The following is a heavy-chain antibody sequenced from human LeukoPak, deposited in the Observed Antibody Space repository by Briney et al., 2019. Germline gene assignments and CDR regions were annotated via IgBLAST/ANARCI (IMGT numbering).Heavy chain of an antibody. Sequence: GGSLRLSCLASGFTFSDFAMNWVRQAPGKGLEWVSHIGAGGVDTHYADSVKGRFTISRDNANTTLYLQLTSLRADDAAVYFCAKDMVQRNGVSDPFDIWGQGTTVTVSS. V-gene: IGHV3-23*01. CDR2: IGAGGVDT. CDR3: AKDMVQRNGVSDPFDI. D-gene: IGHD1-1*01. CDR1: GFTFSDFA. J-gene: IGHJ3*02.